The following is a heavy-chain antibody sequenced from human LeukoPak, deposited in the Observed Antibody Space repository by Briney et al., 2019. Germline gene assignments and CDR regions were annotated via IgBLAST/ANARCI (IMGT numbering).Heavy chain of an antibody. D-gene: IGHD4-17*01. CDR2: INPNSGGT. CDR3: ARELRRAVTTFGGDDAFDI. V-gene: IGHV1-2*02. Sequence: ASVKVSCKASGYTFTGYYMPWVRQAPGQGLEWMGWINPNSGGTNYAQKFQGRVTMTRDTSISTAYMELSRLRSDDTAVYYCARELRRAVTTFGGDDAFDIWGQGTMVTVSS. J-gene: IGHJ3*02. CDR1: GYTFTGYY.